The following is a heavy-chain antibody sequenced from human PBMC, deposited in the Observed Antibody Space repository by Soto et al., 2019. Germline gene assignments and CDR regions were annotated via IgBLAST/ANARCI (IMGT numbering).Heavy chain of an antibody. D-gene: IGHD4-17*01. CDR2: IYYSGST. CDR1: GGAISSYC. J-gene: IGHJ4*02. V-gene: IGHV4-59*01. Sequence: SETLCLTCTVFGGAISSYCWSWIRQPPRKGLEWIGYIYYSGSTNYNPSLKSRVTISVDTSKNQFSLKLSSVTAADTAVYYCARDSTGTNSYFDYWGQGTLVTSPQ. CDR3: ARDSTGTNSYFDY.